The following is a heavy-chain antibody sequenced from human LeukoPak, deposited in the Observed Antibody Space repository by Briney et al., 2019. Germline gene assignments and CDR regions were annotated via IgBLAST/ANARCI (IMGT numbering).Heavy chain of an antibody. D-gene: IGHD6-19*01. V-gene: IGHV1-69*13. Sequence: GASVKVSCKASGGTFSSYAISWVRQAPGQGLEWMGGIIPIFGTANYAQKFQGRVTITADESTSTAYMELSSLRSEDTAVYYCASPLRWYSSGWFNPAPYAFDIWGQGTMVTVSS. J-gene: IGHJ3*02. CDR3: ASPLRWYSSGWFNPAPYAFDI. CDR2: IIPIFGTA. CDR1: GGTFSSYA.